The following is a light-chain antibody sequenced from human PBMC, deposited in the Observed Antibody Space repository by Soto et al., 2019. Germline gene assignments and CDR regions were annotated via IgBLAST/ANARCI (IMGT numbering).Light chain of an antibody. J-gene: IGKJ1*01. Sequence: EIVLTQSPATLSSFPGDRVTLSCRASQAVNTRLAWYQHKPGQAPRLLIYLTSNRAAGIPARFSGSGSGTDFTLTISDVEPEDFAVYYCQQYSSWVWTFGQGNKVDIK. CDR1: QAVNTR. V-gene: IGKV3D-11*01. CDR2: LTS. CDR3: QQYSSWVWT.